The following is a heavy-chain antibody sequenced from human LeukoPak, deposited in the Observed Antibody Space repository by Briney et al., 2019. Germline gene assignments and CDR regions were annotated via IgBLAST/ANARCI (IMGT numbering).Heavy chain of an antibody. CDR3: ARHTWQWLPFDD. V-gene: IGHV4-61*02. D-gene: IGHD5-12*01. J-gene: IGHJ4*02. CDR2: IYTSGST. CDR1: GGSISSGSYY. Sequence: SETLSLTCTVSGGSISSGSYYWSWIRQPAGKGLEWIGRIYTSGSTNYNPSLKSRVTISVDTSKNHFSLKVTSVTAADTAIYYCARHTWQWLPFDDWGQGTQVTISS.